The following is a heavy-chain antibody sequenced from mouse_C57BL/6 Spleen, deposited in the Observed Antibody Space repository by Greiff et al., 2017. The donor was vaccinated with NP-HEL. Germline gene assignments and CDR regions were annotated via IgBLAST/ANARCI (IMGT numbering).Heavy chain of an antibody. D-gene: IGHD1-1*01. Sequence: VQLQQSGAELVRPGTSVKMSCKASGYTFTNYWIGWAKQRPGHGLEWIGDIFPGGGYTNYNEKFKGKATLTADKSSSTAYMQFSSLTSEDSAIHYCARGIYYGSSPWYFDVWGTGTTVTVSS. V-gene: IGHV1-63*01. CDR2: IFPGGGYT. CDR1: GYTFTNYW. J-gene: IGHJ1*03. CDR3: ARGIYYGSSPWYFDV.